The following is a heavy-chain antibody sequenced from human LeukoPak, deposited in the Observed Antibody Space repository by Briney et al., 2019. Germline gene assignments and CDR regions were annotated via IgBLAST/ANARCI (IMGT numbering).Heavy chain of an antibody. D-gene: IGHD1-1*01. V-gene: IGHV3-21*01. Sequence: GGSLRLSCAASGFTFSTYSMNWVRQAPGKGLEWVSSISSDSKYIFYADSPRGRFTISRDNAKNSLYLQMISLRAEDTAVYYCAGVASGLYVMDVWGQGTTVTVSS. CDR3: AGVASGLYVMDV. CDR2: ISSDSKYI. CDR1: GFTFSTYS. J-gene: IGHJ6*02.